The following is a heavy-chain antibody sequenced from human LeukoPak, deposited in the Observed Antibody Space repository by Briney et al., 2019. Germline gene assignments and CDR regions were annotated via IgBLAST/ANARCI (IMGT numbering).Heavy chain of an antibody. CDR3: ARQPGGYSGPFDY. CDR1: GGSISSSSYY. CDR2: VYYSGST. D-gene: IGHD5-12*01. J-gene: IGHJ4*02. V-gene: IGHV4-39*01. Sequence: SETLSLTCSVSGGSISSSSYYWGWLRQPPGKGLEWVASVYYSGSTYYNPSLGSRVTMSVDTSKTQFSLNLSSVTAAATAVYYCARQPGGYSGPFDYWGQGTLVTVSS.